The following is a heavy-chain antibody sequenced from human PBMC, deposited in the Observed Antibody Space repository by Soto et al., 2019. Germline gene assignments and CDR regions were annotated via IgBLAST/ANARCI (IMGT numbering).Heavy chain of an antibody. CDR3: GLFRMAPAGHRIFDD. V-gene: IGHV1-2*02. J-gene: IGHJ4*02. D-gene: IGHD3-9*01. CDR1: GYTFTGYY. Sequence: ASVKVSCQASGYTFTGYYMHWVRQAPGQGLEWMGWINPNSGGTNYAQKFQGRVTMTRDTSISTAYMELSRLRSDDTAVYYCGLFRMAPAGHRIFDDWGQGTMVTVSS. CDR2: INPNSGGT.